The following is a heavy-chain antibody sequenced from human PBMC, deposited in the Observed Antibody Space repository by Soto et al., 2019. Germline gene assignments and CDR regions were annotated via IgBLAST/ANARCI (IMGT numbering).Heavy chain of an antibody. V-gene: IGHV3-30-3*01. CDR3: ARNKSPFLTGYSTFDY. J-gene: IGHJ4*02. CDR1: GFTFSSYA. Sequence: GGSLRLSCAASGFTFSSYAMHWVRQAPGKGLEWVAVISYDGSNKYYADSVKGRFTISRDNSKNTLYLQMNSLRAEDTAVYYCARNKSPFLTGYSTFDYWGQGTLVTVSS. D-gene: IGHD3-9*01. CDR2: ISYDGSNK.